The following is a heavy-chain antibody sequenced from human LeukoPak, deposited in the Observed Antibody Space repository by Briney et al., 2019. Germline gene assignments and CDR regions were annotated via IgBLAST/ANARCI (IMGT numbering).Heavy chain of an antibody. V-gene: IGHV4-39*07. J-gene: IGHJ3*02. CDR1: GGSISRSTYY. CDR2: LYSSGST. Sequence: SETLSLTCTVSGGSISRSTYYWGWIRQPPGKGLEWIGSLYSSGSTYYNPSLKSRVTISVDTSKKQFSLKLSSVTAADTAVYYCARGLRFVTAFDIWGQGTLVTVSS. CDR3: ARGLRFVTAFDI. D-gene: IGHD3-16*01.